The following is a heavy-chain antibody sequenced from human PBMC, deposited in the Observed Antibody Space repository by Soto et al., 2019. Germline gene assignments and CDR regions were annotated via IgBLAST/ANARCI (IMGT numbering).Heavy chain of an antibody. J-gene: IGHJ4*02. CDR1: GFSFSDHN. CDR3: AREVGSGSYYIDYFDY. V-gene: IGHV3-72*01. D-gene: IGHD3-10*01. CDR2: TRNKVNSYTT. Sequence: EVQLVESGGALVQPGGSLRLSCAASGFSFSDHNMDWVRQARGEGLEWVGRTRNKVNSYTTEYAASVQDRFTISRDDSKNSLYLQMNSLKTEDTAVYYCAREVGSGSYYIDYFDYWGQGTLVTVSS.